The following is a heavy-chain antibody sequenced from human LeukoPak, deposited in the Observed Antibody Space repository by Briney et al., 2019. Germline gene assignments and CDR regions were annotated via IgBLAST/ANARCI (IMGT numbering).Heavy chain of an antibody. CDR2: ISGSGGST. V-gene: IGHV3-23*01. CDR1: GFTFSSYA. J-gene: IGHJ4*02. Sequence: SGGSLRLSCAASGFTFSSYAMSWVRQAPGKGLEWVSAISGSGGSTYYADSVRGRFTISRDNSKNTPYLQMNSLRAEDTAVYYCAKNLWYFDYWGQGTLVTVSS. D-gene: IGHD2-21*01. CDR3: AKNLWYFDY.